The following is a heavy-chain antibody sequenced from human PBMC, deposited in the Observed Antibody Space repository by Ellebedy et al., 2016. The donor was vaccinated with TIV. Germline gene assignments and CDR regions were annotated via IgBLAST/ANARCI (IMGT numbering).Heavy chain of an antibody. CDR2: INQDGSEK. CDR3: ARDGAYGDYSPGQYGLDV. D-gene: IGHD4-17*01. CDR1: GFSFSSYW. Sequence: GESLKISCAASGFSFSSYWMTWVRQAPGKGLEWVANINQDGSEKHYVDSVKGRFTISRDNAKNSLYLQMSSLRVEDTAVYYCARDGAYGDYSPGQYGLDVWGQGTTVIVSP. V-gene: IGHV3-7*03. J-gene: IGHJ6*01.